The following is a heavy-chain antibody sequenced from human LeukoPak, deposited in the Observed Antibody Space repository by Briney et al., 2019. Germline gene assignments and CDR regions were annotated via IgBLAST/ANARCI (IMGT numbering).Heavy chain of an antibody. D-gene: IGHD3-22*01. Sequence: GGSLRLSCAASGFTFSSYWMHWVRQAPGKGLVWVSRINSDGSSTSYADSVKGRFTISRDSAKNSLYLQMNSLRAEDTAVYYCASRYYYDSSGASFDYWGQGTLVAVSS. CDR2: INSDGSST. V-gene: IGHV3-74*01. CDR1: GFTFSSYW. J-gene: IGHJ4*02. CDR3: ASRYYYDSSGASFDY.